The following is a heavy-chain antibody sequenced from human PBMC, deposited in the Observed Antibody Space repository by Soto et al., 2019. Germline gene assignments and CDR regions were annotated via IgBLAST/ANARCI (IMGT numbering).Heavy chain of an antibody. CDR1: GGSISSGGYS. J-gene: IGHJ6*02. CDR3: ASFYGSGSSYYYYGMDV. Sequence: QLQLQESGSGLVKPSQTLSLTCAVSGGSISSGGYSWSWIRQPPGKGLEWIGYIYHSGSTYYNPSLKGRVTISVDRSKNQFSLKMSSVTAADTAVYYCASFYGSGSSYYYYGMDVWGQGTTVTVSS. V-gene: IGHV4-30-2*01. D-gene: IGHD3-10*01. CDR2: IYHSGST.